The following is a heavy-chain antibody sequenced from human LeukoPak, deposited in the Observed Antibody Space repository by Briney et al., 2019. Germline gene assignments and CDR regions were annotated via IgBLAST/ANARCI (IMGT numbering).Heavy chain of an antibody. CDR3: ARGGWSYYDSSGYCDY. V-gene: IGHV4-34*01. Sequence: SENLSLTCAVSGGSFSGYYWSWIRQPPGKGPEWLGEIYYSGRTNYNPSLKSRVTISVDTSKNQFSLKLSSVTAADTAVYYCARGGWSYYDSSGYCDYWGQGTLGTVSS. CDR1: GGSFSGYY. CDR2: IYYSGRT. J-gene: IGHJ4*02. D-gene: IGHD3-22*01.